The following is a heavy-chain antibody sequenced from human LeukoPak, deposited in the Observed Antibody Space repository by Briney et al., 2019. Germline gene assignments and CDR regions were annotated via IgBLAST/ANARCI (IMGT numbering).Heavy chain of an antibody. Sequence: SETLSLTCTDSGGSISSGGYYWSWIRQHPGKGLEWIGYIYYSGSTYYNPSLKSRVTISVDTSKNQFSLKLSSVTAAGTAVYYCARTRAPYCSSTSCYNYYYMDVWGKGTTVTVSS. CDR2: IYYSGST. CDR1: GGSISSGGYY. CDR3: ARTRAPYCSSTSCYNYYYMDV. D-gene: IGHD2-2*02. V-gene: IGHV4-31*03. J-gene: IGHJ6*03.